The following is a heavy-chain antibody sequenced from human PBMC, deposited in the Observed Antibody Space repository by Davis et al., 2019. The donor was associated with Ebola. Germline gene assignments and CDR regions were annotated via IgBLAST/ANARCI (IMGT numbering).Heavy chain of an antibody. D-gene: IGHD3-22*01. CDR1: GGSISSYY. J-gene: IGHJ5*02. Sequence: SETLSLTCTVSGGSISSYYWSWIRQPPGKGLEWIGYIYYTGSTNYNPSLKSRVTISVDTSKNQFSLKLSSVTAADTAVYYCARLWYDSSGHYGGWFDPWGQGTLVTVSS. CDR2: IYYTGST. V-gene: IGHV4-59*12. CDR3: ARLWYDSSGHYGGWFDP.